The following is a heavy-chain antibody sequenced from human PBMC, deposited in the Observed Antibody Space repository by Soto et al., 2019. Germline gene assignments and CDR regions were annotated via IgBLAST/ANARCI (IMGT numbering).Heavy chain of an antibody. CDR3: AREDSIIIPAVSDF. D-gene: IGHD2-2*01. V-gene: IGHV3-21*01. Sequence: GGSLRLSCTVSGFAFNNYGINWVRQALGKGLEWVSSISKSDYTYYSDSVKGRFTISRDNAKNSVSLQMNTLRVEDTAVYYCAREDSIIIPAVSDFWGQGTLVTVSS. CDR1: GFAFNNYG. CDR2: ISKSDYT. J-gene: IGHJ4*02.